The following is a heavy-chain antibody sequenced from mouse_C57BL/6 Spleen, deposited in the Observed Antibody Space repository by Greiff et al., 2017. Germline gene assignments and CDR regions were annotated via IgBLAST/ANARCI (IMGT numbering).Heavy chain of an antibody. CDR1: GFTFSSYT. V-gene: IGHV5-9*01. CDR2: ISGGGGNT. Sequence: EVKLLESGGGLVKPGGSLKLSCAASGFTFSSYTMSWVRQTPEKRLEWVATISGGGGNTYYPDSVKGRFTISRDNAKNTLYLQMSSLRSEDTALYYCARDYGSSYGGLFAYWGQGTLVTVSA. J-gene: IGHJ3*01. D-gene: IGHD1-1*01. CDR3: ARDYGSSYGGLFAY.